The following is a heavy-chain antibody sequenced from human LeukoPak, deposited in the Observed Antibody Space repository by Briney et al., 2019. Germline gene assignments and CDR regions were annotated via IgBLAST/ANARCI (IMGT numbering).Heavy chain of an antibody. V-gene: IGHV4-59*01. D-gene: IGHD3-22*01. CDR1: GGSISSYY. Sequence: SETLSLTCTVSGGSISSYYWSWIRQPPGKGLEWIGYIYYSGSTNYNPSLKSRVTISVDTSKNQFSLKLSSVTAADTAVYYCARTQYYYDSSGYSSWGQGTLVTVSS. CDR3: ARTQYYYDSSGYSS. J-gene: IGHJ4*02. CDR2: IYYSGST.